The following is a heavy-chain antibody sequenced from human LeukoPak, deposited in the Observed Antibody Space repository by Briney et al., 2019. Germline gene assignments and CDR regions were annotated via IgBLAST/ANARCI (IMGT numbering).Heavy chain of an antibody. J-gene: IGHJ4*02. CDR1: GYTFSDYW. CDR2: IDPKNGGT. V-gene: IGHV1-2*02. D-gene: IGHD1-14*01. CDR3: SRGGLYHGFDY. Sequence: ASLKVSCKASGYTFSDYWIHWVRQAPGQGLEGMGWIDPKNGGTNYAQKFRGRVTMTTDSSFTTVYMDLSRLISDDTAVYYCSRGGLYHGFDYWGQGTLVTVSS.